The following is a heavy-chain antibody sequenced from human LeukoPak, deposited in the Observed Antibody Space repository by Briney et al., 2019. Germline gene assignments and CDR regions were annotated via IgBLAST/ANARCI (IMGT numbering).Heavy chain of an antibody. D-gene: IGHD1-26*01. CDR2: VSSSSSTI. V-gene: IGHV3-48*01. CDR3: AREVVGIDS. J-gene: IGHJ5*01. Sequence: GGSLRLSCAASGFTFSNYGMIWVRQAPGKGLEWISYVSSSSSTIQYADSVRGRFTISRDNAKTSLYLQMNSLRVEDTAVYYCAREVVGIDSWGQGTLVTVSS. CDR1: GFTFSNYG.